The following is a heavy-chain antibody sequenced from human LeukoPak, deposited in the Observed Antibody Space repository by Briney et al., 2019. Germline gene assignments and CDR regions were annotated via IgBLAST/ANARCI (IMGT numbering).Heavy chain of an antibody. D-gene: IGHD3-10*01. CDR2: VSGDGDRT. Sequence: PGGSLRLSCAASGFTFSSYAMSWVRQAPGKGLEWVSSVSGDGDRTYYADSVKGRFTISRDNSKNTVYLQVNSLSAEDTAVYYCARRSASGTFYFDYWGQGTLVTVSS. J-gene: IGHJ4*02. CDR3: ARRSASGTFYFDY. V-gene: IGHV3-23*01. CDR1: GFTFSSYA.